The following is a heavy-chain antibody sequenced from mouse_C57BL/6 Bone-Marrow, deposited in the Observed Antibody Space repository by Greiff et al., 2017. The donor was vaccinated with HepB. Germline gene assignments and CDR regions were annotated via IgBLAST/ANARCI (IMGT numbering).Heavy chain of an antibody. D-gene: IGHD2-3*01. J-gene: IGHJ4*01. CDR2: ISSGGDYI. CDR1: GFTFSSYA. V-gene: IGHV5-9-1*02. Sequence: EVQVVESGEGLVKPGGSLKLSCAASGFTFSSYAMSWVRQTPEKRLEWVAYISSGGDYIYYADTVKGRFTISRDNARNTLYLQMSSLKSEDTAMYYCTRFYDGYHFYYAMDYWGQGTSVTVSS. CDR3: TRFYDGYHFYYAMDY.